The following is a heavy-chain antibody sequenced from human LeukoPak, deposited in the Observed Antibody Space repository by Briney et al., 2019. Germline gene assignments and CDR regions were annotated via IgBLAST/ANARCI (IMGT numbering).Heavy chain of an antibody. CDR3: ARTAMAFGNLDY. D-gene: IGHD5-18*01. Sequence: PSETLSLTCTVSGGSISSSSYYWGWIRQPPGKGLEWIGSIYYSGSTYYNPSLKSRVTIPVDTSKNQFSLKLSSVTAADTAVYYCARTAMAFGNLDYWGQGTLVTVSS. J-gene: IGHJ4*02. V-gene: IGHV4-39*01. CDR2: IYYSGST. CDR1: GGSISSSSYY.